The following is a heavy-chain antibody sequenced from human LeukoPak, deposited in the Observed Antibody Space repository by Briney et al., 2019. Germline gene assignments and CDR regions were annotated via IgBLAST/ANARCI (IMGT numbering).Heavy chain of an antibody. J-gene: IGHJ4*02. D-gene: IGHD4-23*01. Sequence: GGSLRLSCAASGFTVSSNYMSWVRQAPGKGLECVSVIYSGGNIYYADSVKGRFTISRDNSENTLYLQMNSLRAEDTAVYYCARSPHGGNVFFDFWGQGTLVTVSS. CDR1: GFTVSSNY. CDR3: ARSPHGGNVFFDF. V-gene: IGHV3-66*01. CDR2: IYSGGNI.